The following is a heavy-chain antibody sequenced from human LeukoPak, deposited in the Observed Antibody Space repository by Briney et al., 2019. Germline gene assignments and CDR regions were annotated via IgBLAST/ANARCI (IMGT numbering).Heavy chain of an antibody. J-gene: IGHJ4*02. D-gene: IGHD6-13*01. V-gene: IGHV4-34*01. CDR1: GGSFSGYY. CDR3: ASKAAGKISG. CDR2: INHSGST. Sequence: SETLSLTCAVYGGSFSGYYWSWIRQPPGKGLEWIGEINHSGSTNYNPSLKSQVTISVDTSKNQFSLKLNSVTAADTAVYYCASKAAGKISGWGQGTLVTVSS.